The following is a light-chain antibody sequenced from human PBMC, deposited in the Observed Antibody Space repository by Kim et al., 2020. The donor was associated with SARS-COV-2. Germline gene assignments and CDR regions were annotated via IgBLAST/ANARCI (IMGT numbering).Light chain of an antibody. CDR3: QQRKEGPPFT. CDR1: QSVDNY. Sequence: ELVFTQSPATLSLSPGERATLSCRASQSVDNYVAWYQQKPGQALRLLIYDASNRVTGIPPRFSGSGSGTGFTLTISSLEPEDFAIYYCQQRKEGPPFTFGGRTKVDSK. CDR2: DAS. V-gene: IGKV3-11*01. J-gene: IGKJ4*01.